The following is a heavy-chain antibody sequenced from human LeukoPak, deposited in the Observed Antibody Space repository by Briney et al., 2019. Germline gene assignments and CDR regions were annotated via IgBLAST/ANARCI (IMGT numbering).Heavy chain of an antibody. CDR3: ARRTAAETIDY. CDR2: LYYSGIT. V-gene: IGHV4-39*01. CDR1: GGSISSSRYY. D-gene: IGHD6-13*01. J-gene: IGHJ4*02. Sequence: PSETLSLTCTVSGGSISSSRYYWGWIRQPPGKGLEWIATLYYSGITYYNPSLKSRVAISADTSKNQFSLKLTSVTAADTAVYYCARRTAAETIDYWGQGTLVTVSS.